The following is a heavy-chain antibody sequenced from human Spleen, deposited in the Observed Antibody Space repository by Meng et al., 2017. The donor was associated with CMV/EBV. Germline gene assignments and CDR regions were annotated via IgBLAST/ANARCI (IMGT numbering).Heavy chain of an antibody. Sequence: PSETLSLTCSVSGGPISSSSYFWVWIRQPPGKGLEWIGSIFYSGTTYPNPSLKSRVTISVDTSKNQFSLKLNSVTAADTAVYYCATVTRSAYYYGESQGGSEYWGQGTLVTVSS. CDR2: IFYSGTT. CDR1: GGPISSSSYF. J-gene: IGHJ4*02. D-gene: IGHD3-22*01. V-gene: IGHV4-39*07. CDR3: ATVTRSAYYYGESQGGSEY.